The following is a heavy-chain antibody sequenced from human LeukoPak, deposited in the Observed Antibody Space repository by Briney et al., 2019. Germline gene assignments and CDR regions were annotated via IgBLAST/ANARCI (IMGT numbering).Heavy chain of an antibody. CDR1: GYSFTSYW. CDR3: ARTDYTHYDSSGYCFDY. V-gene: IGHV5-51*01. D-gene: IGHD3-22*01. J-gene: IGHJ4*02. CDR2: IYPGDSDT. Sequence: GESLKISCKGSGYSFTSYWIGWVRQMPGKGLEWMGIIYPGDSDTRYSPSFQGQVTISADKSISTAYLQWSSLKASDTAMYYCARTDYTHYDSSGYCFDYWGQGTLVTVSS.